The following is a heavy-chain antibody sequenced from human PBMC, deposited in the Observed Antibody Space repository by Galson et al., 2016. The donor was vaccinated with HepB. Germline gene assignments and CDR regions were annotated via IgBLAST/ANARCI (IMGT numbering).Heavy chain of an antibody. J-gene: IGHJ4*02. CDR2: IYYSGST. Sequence: TLSLTCTVSGGSISSGGYYWSWIRQHPGKGLEWIGYIYYSGSTYYNPSLKSRVTILVDTSKNQFSLKLSSVTAADTAVYYCAMGLCSSTSCFWDPYFDYWGQGTLVTVSS. CDR1: GGSISSGGYY. V-gene: IGHV4-31*03. CDR3: AMGLCSSTSCFWDPYFDY. D-gene: IGHD2-2*01.